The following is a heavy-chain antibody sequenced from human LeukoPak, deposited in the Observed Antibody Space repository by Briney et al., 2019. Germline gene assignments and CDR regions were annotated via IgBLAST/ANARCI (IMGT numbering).Heavy chain of an antibody. V-gene: IGHV1-8*01. CDR1: GYTFTNYD. Sequence: ASVKVSCKASGYTFTNYDINWVRQAPGQGLEWMGWMNPKSGNTGHAQKFQGRVTMTRNNSITTADMELRGLRSEDTAVYYCARGKQWLAPIEYWGQGTLVTVAS. CDR3: ARGKQWLAPIEY. J-gene: IGHJ4*02. D-gene: IGHD6-19*01. CDR2: MNPKSGNT.